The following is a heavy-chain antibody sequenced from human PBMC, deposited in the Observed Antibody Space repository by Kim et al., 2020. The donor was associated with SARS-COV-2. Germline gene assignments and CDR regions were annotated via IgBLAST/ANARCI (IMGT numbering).Heavy chain of an antibody. Sequence: SETLSLTCTVSGGSISRSRYFWGWIRQPPGKGLEWIGSIYYSGSTYYNPSLKSRVTISVDTSKNQFSLKLSSVTAADTAVYYCERGNPDFVVIPAVLYYFDYWGQGTLVTVSS. J-gene: IGHJ4*02. D-gene: IGHD2-2*01. CDR1: GGSISRSRYF. V-gene: IGHV4-39*07. CDR2: IYYSGST. CDR3: ERGNPDFVVIPAVLYYFDY.